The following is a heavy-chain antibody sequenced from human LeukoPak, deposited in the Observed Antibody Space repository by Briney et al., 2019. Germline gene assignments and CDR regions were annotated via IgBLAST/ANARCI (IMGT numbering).Heavy chain of an antibody. D-gene: IGHD1-26*01. J-gene: IGHJ4*02. V-gene: IGHV3-30*18. CDR1: GFTFSSYG. Sequence: PGGSLRLSCAAAGFTFSSYGMHWVRQAPGKGLEWVAIMSYDGSNKYYADSVKGRFTISRDNSKNTLSLQMNSLRDEDTAVYYCAKTPWAAGGGYFDYWGQGTLVTVSS. CDR3: AKTPWAAGGGYFDY. CDR2: MSYDGSNK.